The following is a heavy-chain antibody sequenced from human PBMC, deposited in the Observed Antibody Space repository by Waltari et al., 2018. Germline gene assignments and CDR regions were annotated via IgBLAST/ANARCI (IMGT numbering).Heavy chain of an antibody. CDR3: AKASGSYVYYYYYMDV. J-gene: IGHJ6*03. V-gene: IGHV3-23*04. Sequence: EVQLVESGVGLVQPGGSLRLSCAASGFTFSSYAMSWVRQAPGKGLEWVSAISGSVGSTYYADSVKGRFTISRDNSKNTLYLQMNSLRAEDTAVYYCAKASGSYVYYYYYMDVWGKGTTVIVSS. CDR1: GFTFSSYA. CDR2: ISGSVGST. D-gene: IGHD1-26*01.